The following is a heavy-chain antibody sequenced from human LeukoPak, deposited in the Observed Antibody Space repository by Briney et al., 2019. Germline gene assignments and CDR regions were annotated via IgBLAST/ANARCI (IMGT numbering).Heavy chain of an antibody. V-gene: IGHV3-74*01. CDR2: INSDGSST. D-gene: IGHD2-2*01. Sequence: GGSLRLSCAASGFSFSSYWMHWVRHAPGKGLVWVSRINSDGSSTTYADSVKGRFTISRDNAKNTLYLQMNSLRAEDTAVYYCASCSSTSCYLGSPDAFDIWGQGTMVTVSS. CDR3: ASCSSTSCYLGSPDAFDI. J-gene: IGHJ3*02. CDR1: GFSFSSYW.